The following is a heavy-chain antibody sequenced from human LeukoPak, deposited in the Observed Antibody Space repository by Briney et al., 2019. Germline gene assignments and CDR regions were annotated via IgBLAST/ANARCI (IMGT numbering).Heavy chain of an antibody. J-gene: IGHJ4*02. CDR1: GFTFSSYW. CDR3: ARGWEEMSTNAVGY. Sequence: GGSLRLSCAASGFTFSSYWMHWVRQAPGKGLVWVSRINTDGRSTRYADSVKGRFTISRDNAKNTLYLQMNSLRAEDTAVYYCARGWEEMSTNAVGYWGQGTLVTASS. CDR2: INTDGRST. V-gene: IGHV3-74*01. D-gene: IGHD5-24*01.